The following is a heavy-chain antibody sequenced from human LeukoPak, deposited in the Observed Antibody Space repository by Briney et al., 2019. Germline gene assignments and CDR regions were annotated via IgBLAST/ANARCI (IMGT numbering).Heavy chain of an antibody. Sequence: GASVKVSCKTSGYNFYNYAGTWVRQAPGQGLEWMGWNSGYNGNTDYAQKFQGRVTMTADASTTTFYVELRSLTSDDTAVYYCARDGATAGQFDYWGQGTLVTVPS. V-gene: IGHV1-18*04. J-gene: IGHJ4*02. CDR2: NSGYNGNT. CDR1: GYNFYNYA. D-gene: IGHD6-13*01. CDR3: ARDGATAGQFDY.